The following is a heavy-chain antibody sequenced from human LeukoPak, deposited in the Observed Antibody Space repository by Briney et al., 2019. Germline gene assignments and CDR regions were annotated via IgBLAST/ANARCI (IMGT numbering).Heavy chain of an antibody. CDR2: ISAYNGDT. Sequence: ASVKVSCKAAGYTFVSHGISWVRLAPGQGLEWMGWISAYNGDTKYAQKFQARVTMTTDTSTSTAYMELSRLRSDDTAVYYCARVYIAARPYYYYMDVWGKGTTVTVSS. D-gene: IGHD6-6*01. CDR3: ARVYIAARPYYYYMDV. J-gene: IGHJ6*03. V-gene: IGHV1-18*01. CDR1: GYTFVSHG.